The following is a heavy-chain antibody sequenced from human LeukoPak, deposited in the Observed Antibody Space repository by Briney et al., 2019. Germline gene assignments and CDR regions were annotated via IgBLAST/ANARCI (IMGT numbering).Heavy chain of an antibody. J-gene: IGHJ5*02. Sequence: GGSLRLSCAASGFTFSDYYMSWIRQAPGKGLEWVSYISSSGSTIYYADSVKGRFTISRDNAKNSLYLQMNSLRAEDTAVYYCASRGIAAAGTRVFDPWGQGTLVTVSS. CDR1: GFTFSDYY. D-gene: IGHD6-13*01. V-gene: IGHV3-11*01. CDR2: ISSSGSTI. CDR3: ASRGIAAAGTRVFDP.